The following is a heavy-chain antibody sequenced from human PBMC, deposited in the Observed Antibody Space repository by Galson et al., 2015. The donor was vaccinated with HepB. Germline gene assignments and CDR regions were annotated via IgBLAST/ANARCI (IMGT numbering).Heavy chain of an antibody. V-gene: IGHV2-70*04. CDR1: GFSLSTSGMR. CDR3: ARIQETNGDPSLFYYYYYMDV. D-gene: IGHD4-17*01. CDR2: IDWDDDK. Sequence: PALVKPTQTLTLTCTFSGFSLSTSGMRVSWIRQPPGKALEWLARIDWDDDKYCSTSLKTRLTISKDTSKNQVVLTMTNMDPVDTATYYCARIQETNGDPSLFYYYYYMDVWGKGTTVTVSS. J-gene: IGHJ6*03.